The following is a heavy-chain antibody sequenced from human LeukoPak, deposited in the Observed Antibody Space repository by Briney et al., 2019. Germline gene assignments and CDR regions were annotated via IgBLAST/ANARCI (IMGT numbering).Heavy chain of an antibody. D-gene: IGHD3-9*01. CDR2: IWYDGSNK. CDR3: AKDTAYYDILTGYSRRETGFDY. Sequence: GGSLRLSCAASGFTFSSYGMHWVRQAPGKGLEWVAVIWYDGSNKYYADSVKGRFTISRDNSKNTLYLQMNSLRAEDTAVYYCAKDTAYYDILTGYSRRETGFDYWGQGTLVTVSS. V-gene: IGHV3-33*06. J-gene: IGHJ4*02. CDR1: GFTFSSYG.